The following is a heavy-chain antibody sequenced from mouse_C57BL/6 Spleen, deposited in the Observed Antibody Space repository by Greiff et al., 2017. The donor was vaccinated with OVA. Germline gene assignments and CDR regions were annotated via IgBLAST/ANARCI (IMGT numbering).Heavy chain of an antibody. CDR3: ATGGSSYQAWFAY. CDR1: GFTFSDYG. J-gene: IGHJ3*01. D-gene: IGHD1-1*01. V-gene: IGHV5-17*01. CDR2: ISSGSSTI. Sequence: EVKLQESGGGLVKPGGSLKLSCAASGFTFSDYGMHWVRQAPEKGLEWVAYISSGSSTIYYADTVKGRFTISRDNAKNTLFLQMTSLRSEDTAMYYCATGGSSYQAWFAYWGQGTLVTVSA.